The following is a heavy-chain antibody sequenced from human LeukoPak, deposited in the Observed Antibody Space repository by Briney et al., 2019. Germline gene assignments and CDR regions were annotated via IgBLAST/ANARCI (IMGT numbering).Heavy chain of an antibody. CDR1: GFTFSSYG. CDR2: IWCDGSNK. Sequence: PGGSLRLSCAASGFTFSSYGMHWVRQAPGKGLEWVAVIWCDGSNKYYADSVKGRFTISRDNSKNTLYLQMNSLRAEDTAVYYCARSYYDSSGYPDYWGQGTLVTVSS. V-gene: IGHV3-33*01. D-gene: IGHD3-22*01. CDR3: ARSYYDSSGYPDY. J-gene: IGHJ4*02.